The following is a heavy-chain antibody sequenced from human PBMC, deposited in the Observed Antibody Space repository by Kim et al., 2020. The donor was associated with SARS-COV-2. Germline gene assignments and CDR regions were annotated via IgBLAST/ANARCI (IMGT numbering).Heavy chain of an antibody. CDR1: GGSVRGHH. D-gene: IGHD5-12*01. CDR3: ARHGGFESRGFYHDF. Sequence: SETLSLTCTVSGGSVRGHHWSWIRQSPRKGLEWIGHIFYNGNTQYHPSLKSRVTMSVATSERQFSLEMRSVTAADTAVDYCARHGGFESRGFYHDFWGQG. V-gene: IGHV4-59*08. CDR2: IFYNGNT. J-gene: IGHJ4*02.